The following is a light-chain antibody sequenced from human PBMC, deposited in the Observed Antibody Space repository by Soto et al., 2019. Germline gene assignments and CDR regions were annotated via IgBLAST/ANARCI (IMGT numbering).Light chain of an antibody. Sequence: QSALTQPASVSGSPGQSITISCTGSTSDVGTYDFVSWYQQHPGKAPKVIIYEASKRPSGVSDRFSGSKSGNTASLTIFGLQPEDEANYYCCSYSGGDTLMFGGGTQLTVL. CDR1: TSDVGTYDF. CDR2: EAS. J-gene: IGLJ7*01. CDR3: CSYSGGDTLM. V-gene: IGLV2-23*01.